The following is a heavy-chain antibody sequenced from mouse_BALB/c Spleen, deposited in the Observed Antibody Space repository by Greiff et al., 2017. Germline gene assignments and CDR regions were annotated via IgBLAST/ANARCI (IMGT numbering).Heavy chain of an antibody. CDR3: ARSNYYGSSLFDY. CDR2: ISYSGST. V-gene: IGHV3-2*02. D-gene: IGHD1-1*01. Sequence: EVKVEESGPGLVKPSQSLSLTCTVTGYSITSDYAWNWIRQFPGNKLEWMGYISYSGSTSYNPSLKSRISITRDTSKNQFFLQLNSVTTEDTATYYCARSNYYGSSLFDYWGQGTTLTVSS. CDR1: GYSITSDYA. J-gene: IGHJ2*01.